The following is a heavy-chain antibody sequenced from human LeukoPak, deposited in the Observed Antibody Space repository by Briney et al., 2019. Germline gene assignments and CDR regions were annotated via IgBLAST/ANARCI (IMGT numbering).Heavy chain of an antibody. CDR2: IYYSGST. V-gene: IGHV4-39*01. Sequence: PSETLSLTCTVSGGSISSSSYYWGWIRQPPGKGLEWIGSIYYSGSTYYNPSLKSRVTISVDTSKNQFSLKLSSVTAADTAVYYCARASVTTPFDYWGQETLVTVSS. CDR1: GGSISSSSYY. J-gene: IGHJ4*02. D-gene: IGHD4-17*01. CDR3: ARASVTTPFDY.